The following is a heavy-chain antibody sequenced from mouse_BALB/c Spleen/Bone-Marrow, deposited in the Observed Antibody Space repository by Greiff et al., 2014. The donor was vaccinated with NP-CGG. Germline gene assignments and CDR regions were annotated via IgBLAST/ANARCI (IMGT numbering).Heavy chain of an antibody. CDR2: INPYNGDT. Sequence: EVKLMESGPELVKPGASVKISCKASGYSFTGYFMNWVRHSHGKSLEWIGRINPYNGDTFYNQKFKGKATLTVDKSSSTAHMELLSLTSEDSAVYYCGSRGNYDEGRYWGQGTSVTVSS. CDR1: GYSFTGYF. J-gene: IGHJ4*01. D-gene: IGHD2-1*01. CDR3: GSRGNYDEGRY. V-gene: IGHV1-37*01.